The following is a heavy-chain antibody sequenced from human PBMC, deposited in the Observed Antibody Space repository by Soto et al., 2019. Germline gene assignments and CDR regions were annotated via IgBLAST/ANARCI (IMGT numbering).Heavy chain of an antibody. CDR1: GYTFPSYY. D-gene: IGHD3-3*01. J-gene: IGHJ4*02. CDR2: INPSGGST. V-gene: IGHV1-46*01. Sequence: ASVKVSCKASGYTFPSYYMHWVRQAPGQGLEWMGIINPSGGSTSYAQKFQGRVTMTRDTSTSTVYMELSSLRSEDTAVYYCASSWSGSGGGYWGQGTLVTVSS. CDR3: ASSWSGSGGGY.